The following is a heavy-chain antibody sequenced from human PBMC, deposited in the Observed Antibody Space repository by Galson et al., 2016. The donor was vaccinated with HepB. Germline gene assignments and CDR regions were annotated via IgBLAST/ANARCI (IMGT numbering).Heavy chain of an antibody. V-gene: IGHV3-33*01. CDR3: LRLEWGLGPWCDY. D-gene: IGHD1-26*01. CDR1: GFSFSTYG. CDR2: IWPDGSQQ. J-gene: IGHJ4*02. Sequence: SLRLSCAASGFSFSTYGMHWIRKTPAKGLECVAVIWPDGSQQLYADSVKGRFTISRDNSKNTLYLQMNSLRAEDTAVYYCLRLEWGLGPWCDYWGQGTLVTVSS.